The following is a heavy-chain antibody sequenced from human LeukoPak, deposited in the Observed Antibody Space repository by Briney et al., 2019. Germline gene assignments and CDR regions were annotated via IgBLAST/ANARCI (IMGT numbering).Heavy chain of an antibody. CDR1: GGSISGYY. Sequence: PSETLSLTYTVSGGSISGYYWSWIRQPPGKGLEWIGYIYASGSTSYNPSLNSRLTISVDTSRNQFSLKLTSVTAADTAVYYCARFHSGPSGWYVLWYFDLWGRGTLVTVSS. CDR3: ARFHSGPSGWYVLWYFDL. D-gene: IGHD6-19*01. CDR2: IYASGST. J-gene: IGHJ2*01. V-gene: IGHV4-4*09.